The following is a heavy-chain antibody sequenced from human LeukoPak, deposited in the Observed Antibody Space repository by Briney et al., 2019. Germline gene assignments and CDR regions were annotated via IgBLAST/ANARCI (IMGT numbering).Heavy chain of an antibody. CDR3: ARAPWAVAGSANNNAFDI. V-gene: IGHV4-34*01. Sequence: SETLSLTCAVYGGSFSGYYWSWIRQPPGKGLEWIGEINHSGSTNYNPSLKSRVTISVDTSKNQFSLKLSSVTAADTAVYYCARAPWAVAGSANNNAFDIWGQGTMVTVSS. D-gene: IGHD6-19*01. J-gene: IGHJ3*02. CDR1: GGSFSGYY. CDR2: INHSGST.